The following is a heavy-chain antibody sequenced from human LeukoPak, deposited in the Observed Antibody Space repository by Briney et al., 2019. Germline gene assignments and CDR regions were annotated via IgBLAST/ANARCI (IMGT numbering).Heavy chain of an antibody. D-gene: IGHD2-15*01. Sequence: GASVKVSCKASGGTFSSYAISWVRQAPGQGLEWMGGIIPIFGTANYAQKFQGRVTITADESTSTAYMELSRLRSEDTAVYYCARGAGGYCSGGIRYGPFEYGGQGTLVTVSS. V-gene: IGHV1-69*13. CDR1: GGTFSSYA. CDR3: ARGAGGYCSGGIRYGPFEY. CDR2: IIPIFGTA. J-gene: IGHJ4*02.